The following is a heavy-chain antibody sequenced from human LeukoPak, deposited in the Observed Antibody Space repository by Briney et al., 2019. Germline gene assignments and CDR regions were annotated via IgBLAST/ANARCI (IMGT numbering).Heavy chain of an antibody. CDR3: AKQNPKYGDYDY. V-gene: IGHV3-23*01. D-gene: IGHD4-17*01. CDR2: VRDSGGAT. CDR1: GFTFSSYA. J-gene: IGHJ4*02. Sequence: GGSLRLSCAASGFTFSSYAMTWVRQAPGKGLEWVSSVRDSGGATYYADSVKGRFTISRDNSKNTLYLQMNSLRAEDTAVYYCAKQNPKYGDYDYWGQGTLVTVSS.